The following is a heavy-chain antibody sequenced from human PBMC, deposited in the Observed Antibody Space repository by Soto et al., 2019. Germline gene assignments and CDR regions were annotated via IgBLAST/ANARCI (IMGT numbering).Heavy chain of an antibody. CDR1: GFTVSSNY. D-gene: IGHD2-2*01. CDR2: IYSGGST. Sequence: GGSLRLSCAASGFTVSSNYMSWVRQAPGKGLEWVSVIYSGGSTYYADSVKGRFTISRDNSKNTLYLQMNSLRAEDTAVYYCERDSIVVVHADRYYYYGIAVWGQGTTVPVSS. CDR3: ERDSIVVVHADRYYYYGIAV. V-gene: IGHV3-53*01. J-gene: IGHJ6*02.